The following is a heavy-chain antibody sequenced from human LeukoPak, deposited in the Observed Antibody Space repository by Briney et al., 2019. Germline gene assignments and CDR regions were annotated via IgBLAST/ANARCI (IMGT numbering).Heavy chain of an antibody. D-gene: IGHD5-12*01. CDR3: ANGGGIVATY. J-gene: IGHJ4*02. CDR1: GSTFSSYG. CDR2: IRYDGSNK. Sequence: GGSLRLSCAASGSTFSSYGMHWVRQAPGKGLEWVAFIRYDGSNKYYADSVKGRFTISRDNSKNTLYLQMNSLRAEDTAVYYCANGGGIVATYWGQGTLVTVSS. V-gene: IGHV3-30*02.